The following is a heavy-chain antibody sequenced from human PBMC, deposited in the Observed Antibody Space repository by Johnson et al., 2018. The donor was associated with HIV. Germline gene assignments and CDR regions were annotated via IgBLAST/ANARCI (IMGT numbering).Heavy chain of an antibody. CDR3: AKDSLSGACGGDCWGAFDI. J-gene: IGHJ3*02. CDR2: ISWDGGST. Sequence: LVESGGVVVQPGGSLRLSCAASGFTFDDYAMHWVRQAPGKGLARVSLISWDGGSTYYADSVKVRFPISRDNSKNSLYLQMNSLRAEDTALYYCAKDSLSGACGGDCWGAFDIWGQGTMVTVSS. D-gene: IGHD2-21*02. V-gene: IGHV3-43D*03. CDR1: GFTFDDYA.